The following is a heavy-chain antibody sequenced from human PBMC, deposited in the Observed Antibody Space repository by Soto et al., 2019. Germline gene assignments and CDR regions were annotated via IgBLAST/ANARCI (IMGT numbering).Heavy chain of an antibody. CDR2: ISAYTDNP. CDR1: GYTFTNYG. D-gene: IGHD2-2*01. V-gene: IGHV1-18*01. CDR3: ARVIPGAEAWSGP. J-gene: IGHJ5*02. Sequence: GASVKVSCKASGYTFTNYGVTWVRQAPGQGLEWMGWISAYTDNPNYAQKFQGRVTMTIDTSTTTAHMDLRSLTSDDTAVYYCARVIPGAEAWSGPWGQGTPVTVSS.